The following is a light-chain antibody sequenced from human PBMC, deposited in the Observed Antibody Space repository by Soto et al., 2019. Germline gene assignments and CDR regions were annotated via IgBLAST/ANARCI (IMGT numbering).Light chain of an antibody. J-gene: IGLJ1*01. CDR3: CSYAGSYSLYV. V-gene: IGLV2-14*03. CDR1: SSDVGAYDY. CDR2: DVS. Sequence: QSALPQPASVSGSPGQSITVSCTGTSSDVGAYDYVSWYQHHPGKAPKLMIYDVSYRPSGVSDRFSGSKSGNTASLTISGLQAEDEADYYCCSYAGSYSLYVFGTGTKVTVL.